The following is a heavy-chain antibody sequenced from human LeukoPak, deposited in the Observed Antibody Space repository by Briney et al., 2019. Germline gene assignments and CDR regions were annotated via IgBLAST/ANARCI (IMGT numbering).Heavy chain of an antibody. V-gene: IGHV1-2*02. Sequence: ASVKVSCKASVYTVTVSYMHWVRHTPRQGLGWMGWIKTNSAGTNNAQKFQGRVTMPRDTSISTAYMELSRLRSDDTAVYYCTRAANSSVLDAGCSDPWGQGTLVTVS. J-gene: IGHJ5*02. D-gene: IGHD6-19*01. CDR2: IKTNSAGT. CDR1: VYTVTVSY. CDR3: TRAANSSVLDAGCSDP.